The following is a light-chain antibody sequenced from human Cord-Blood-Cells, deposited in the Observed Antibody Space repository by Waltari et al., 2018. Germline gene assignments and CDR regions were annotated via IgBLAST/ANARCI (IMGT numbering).Light chain of an antibody. J-gene: IGKJ4*01. Sequence: AIRMTQSPSSLSASTGDRVTITCQASQGISSYLACYQQKPGKAPKLMMYAASTLQSGVPSRFSGSGSGTDFTLTISCLQSEDFATYYCQQYYSYPRTFGGGTKVEIK. V-gene: IGKV1-8*01. CDR3: QQYYSYPRT. CDR2: AAS. CDR1: QGISSY.